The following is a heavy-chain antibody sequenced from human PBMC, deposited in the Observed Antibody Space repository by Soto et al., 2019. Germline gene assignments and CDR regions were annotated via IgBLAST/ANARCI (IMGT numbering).Heavy chain of an antibody. J-gene: IGHJ6*02. V-gene: IGHV1-69*01. CDR3: AVSPYYYGSGSYYSRKRYYYYYGMDV. CDR2: IIPIFGTA. CDR1: GGTFSSYA. D-gene: IGHD3-10*01. Sequence: QVQLVQSGAEVKKPGSSVKVSCKASGGTFSSYAISWVRQAPGQGLEWMGGIIPIFGTANYAQKFQGRVTITADESTSTAYMELSSLSSEDTAVYYCAVSPYYYGSGSYYSRKRYYYYYGMDVWGQGTTVTVSS.